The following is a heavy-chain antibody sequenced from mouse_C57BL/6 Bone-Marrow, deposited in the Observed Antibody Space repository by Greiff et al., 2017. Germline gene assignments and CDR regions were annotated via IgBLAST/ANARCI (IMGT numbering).Heavy chain of an antibody. CDR2: IYPRSGNT. V-gene: IGHV1-81*01. J-gene: IGHJ1*03. CDR3: ARRSFYYGNIYWYFDV. D-gene: IGHD2-1*01. CDR1: GYTFTSYG. Sequence: QVQLQQSGAELARPGASVKLSCKASGYTFTSYGISWVKQRTGQGLEWIGEIYPRSGNTYYNEKFKGKATLTADKSSSTAYMELRSLTSEDSAVYFCARRSFYYGNIYWYFDVWGTGTTVTVSS.